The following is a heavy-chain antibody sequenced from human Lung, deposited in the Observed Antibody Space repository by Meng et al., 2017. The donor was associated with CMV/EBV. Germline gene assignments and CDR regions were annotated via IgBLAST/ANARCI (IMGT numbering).Heavy chain of an antibody. J-gene: IGHJ6*02. D-gene: IGHD6-6*01. CDR2: IKSKTDGGKT. CDR1: GFTFSNAW. V-gene: IGHV3-15*01. Sequence: GGSLRLSCAASGFTFSNAWMSWVRQAPGKGLEWVGRIKSKTDGGKTDYAAPVKGRFTISRDDSKNTLYLQRNRLKTEDTAVYYCTSPGPVKLVLGNYYYGMDVWGQGTTVTVSS. CDR3: TSPGPVKLVLGNYYYGMDV.